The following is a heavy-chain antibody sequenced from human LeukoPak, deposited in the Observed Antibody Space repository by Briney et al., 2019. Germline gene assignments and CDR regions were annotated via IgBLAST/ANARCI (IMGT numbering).Heavy chain of an antibody. CDR2: IYSSGSS. CDR1: GASISFGGYY. J-gene: IGHJ5*02. V-gene: IGHV4-31*03. CDR3: AREVGQGHFDP. Sequence: SQTLSLTCSVSGASISFGGYYWSWIRQHPGTGLEWIGYIYSSGSSYYNPSLKSRLVISADTPKNQFFLNMTSVTAADTAVYYCAREVGQGHFDPWGQGTLVIVSS.